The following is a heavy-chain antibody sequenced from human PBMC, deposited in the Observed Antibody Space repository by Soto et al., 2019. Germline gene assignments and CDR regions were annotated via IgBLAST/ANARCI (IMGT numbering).Heavy chain of an antibody. J-gene: IGHJ6*03. D-gene: IGHD3-16*01. CDR1: GYTLTELS. Sequence: ASVKVSCKVSGYTLTELSMHWVRQAPGKGLEWMGGFDPEDGETIYAQKFQGRVTMTEDTSTDTAYMELSSLRSEDTAVYYCVNLGEHPYYYYYMDVWGKGTTVTVSS. V-gene: IGHV1-24*01. CDR3: VNLGEHPYYYYYMDV. CDR2: FDPEDGET.